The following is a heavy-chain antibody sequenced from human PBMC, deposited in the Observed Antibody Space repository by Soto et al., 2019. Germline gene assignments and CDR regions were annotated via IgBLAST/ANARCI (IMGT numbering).Heavy chain of an antibody. Sequence: SQTLSLTCAISGDSVSSNSAAWNWFRQSPSRGLEWLGRTYYRSNWFSDYAVSVKGRISSNPDTSKNQFSLQLDSVTPEDTAVYFCVRVTAPGTIDCWGQGTPVTVSS. D-gene: IGHD6-13*01. J-gene: IGHJ4*02. CDR3: VRVTAPGTIDC. CDR1: GDSVSSNSAA. V-gene: IGHV6-1*01. CDR2: TYYRSNWFS.